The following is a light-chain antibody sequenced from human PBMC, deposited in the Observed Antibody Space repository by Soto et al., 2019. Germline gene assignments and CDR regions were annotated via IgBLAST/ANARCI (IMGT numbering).Light chain of an antibody. CDR3: QQRSNWPPIT. Sequence: IQLTQSPSSLSASVGDRVTITCRASQDIAIYLAWYQQKPGEAPKLLIYAASSLQSGVPSRFSGSGSGTDFTLTISSLEPEDFAVYYCQQRSNWPPITFGQGTRLEIK. V-gene: IGKV1-9*01. J-gene: IGKJ5*01. CDR2: AAS. CDR1: QDIAIY.